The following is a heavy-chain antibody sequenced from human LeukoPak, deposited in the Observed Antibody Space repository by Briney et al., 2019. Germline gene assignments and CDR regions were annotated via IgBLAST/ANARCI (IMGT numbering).Heavy chain of an antibody. V-gene: IGHV4-59*01. CDR1: GSSINNDY. CDR3: MIGAGWLSDY. J-gene: IGHJ4*02. CDR2: IHKREST. D-gene: IGHD6-19*01. Sequence: MPSETLSLTCTVSGSSINNDYCNWIRQAPGKGLEWIGYIHKRESTKYNPSLRSRVTISADTSKNQFSLRLSSVTAADTAVYYCMIGAGWLSDYWGQGALVTVSS.